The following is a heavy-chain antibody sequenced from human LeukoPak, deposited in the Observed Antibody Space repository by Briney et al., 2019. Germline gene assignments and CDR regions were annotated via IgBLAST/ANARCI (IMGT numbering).Heavy chain of an antibody. CDR2: IIPIFGTA. CDR1: GGTFISYA. CDR3: ARPRDYYYGMDV. V-gene: IGHV1-69*13. J-gene: IGHJ6*02. Sequence: SVKVSCKASGGTFISYAISWVRQAPGQGLEWMGGIIPIFGTANYAQKFQGRVTITADESTSTAYMELSSLRSEDTAVYYCARPRDYYYGMDVWGQGTTVTVSS.